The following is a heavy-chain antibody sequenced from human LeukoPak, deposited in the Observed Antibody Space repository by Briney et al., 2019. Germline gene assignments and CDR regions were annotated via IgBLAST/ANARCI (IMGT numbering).Heavy chain of an antibody. CDR1: RFTVSSNY. Sequence: GGSLRLSCVASRFTVSSNYMSWVRQAPGKGLEWVSAIFSGGSTFYADSVTGRFTISRDNSKNTVYLEMNSLRAEDTAVYYCARDLKTSGWYGDFDYWGQGTLVTVSS. D-gene: IGHD6-19*01. J-gene: IGHJ4*02. CDR2: IFSGGST. CDR3: ARDLKTSGWYGDFDY. V-gene: IGHV3-53*01.